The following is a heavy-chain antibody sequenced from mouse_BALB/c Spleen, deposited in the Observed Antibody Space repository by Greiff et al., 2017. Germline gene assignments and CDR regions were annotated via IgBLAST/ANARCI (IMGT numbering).Heavy chain of an antibody. D-gene: IGHD1-2*01. Sequence: VQLQQSGAELVRSGASVKLSCTASGFNIKDYYMHWVKQRPEQGLEWIGWIDPENGDTEYAPKFQGKATMTADTSSNTAYLQLSSLTSEDTAVYYCKTRTATWYFDYGGQGTTLTVSS. V-gene: IGHV14-4*02. CDR1: GFNIKDYY. J-gene: IGHJ2*01. CDR3: KTRTATWYFDY. CDR2: IDPENGDT.